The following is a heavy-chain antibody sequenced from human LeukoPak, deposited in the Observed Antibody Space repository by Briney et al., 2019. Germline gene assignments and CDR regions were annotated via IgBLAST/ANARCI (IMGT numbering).Heavy chain of an antibody. CDR3: ATDRASSGSFDY. D-gene: IGHD6-19*01. V-gene: IGHV1-24*01. J-gene: IGHJ4*02. Sequence: ASVKVSCKASGYTFTSYDINWVRQAPGKGLEWMGGFDPEDGETIYAQKFQGRVTMTEDTSTDTAYMELSSLRSEDTAVYYCATDRASSGSFDYWGQGTLVTVSS. CDR1: GYTFTSYD. CDR2: FDPEDGET.